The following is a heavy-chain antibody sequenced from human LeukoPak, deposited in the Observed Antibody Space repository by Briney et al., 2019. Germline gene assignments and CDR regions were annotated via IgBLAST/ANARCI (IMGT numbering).Heavy chain of an antibody. CDR3: ARERRDGSYGFDY. Sequence: ASETLSLTCTVSGGSISSYYWTWIRQPPGKGLEWIGRIYISGTTNYNPSLNSRVTMSLDTSKNRFSLKLSSVTAADTAVYYCARERRDGSYGFDYWGQGTLLTVSS. D-gene: IGHD3-16*01. V-gene: IGHV4-4*07. CDR1: GGSISSYY. CDR2: IYISGTT. J-gene: IGHJ4*02.